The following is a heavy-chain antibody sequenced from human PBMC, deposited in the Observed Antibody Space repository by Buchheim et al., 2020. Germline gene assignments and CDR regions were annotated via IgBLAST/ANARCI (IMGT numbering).Heavy chain of an antibody. CDR3: ARDLPVGYSSSWPDY. D-gene: IGHD6-13*01. V-gene: IGHV3-33*01. Sequence: QVQLVESGGGVVQPGRSLRLSCAASGFTFSSYGMHWVRQAPGKGLEWVAVIWYDGSNKYYADSVKGRFTISRDNSKNTLYLQMNSLRAEDTAVYYCARDLPVGYSSSWPDYWGQGTL. J-gene: IGHJ4*02. CDR2: IWYDGSNK. CDR1: GFTFSSYG.